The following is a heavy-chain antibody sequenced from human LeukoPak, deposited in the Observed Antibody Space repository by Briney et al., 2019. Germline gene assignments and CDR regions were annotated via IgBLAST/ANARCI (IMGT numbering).Heavy chain of an antibody. CDR2: VIAIFGDT. V-gene: IGHV1-69*13. CDR1: GGTFSSFP. J-gene: IGHJ3*02. D-gene: IGHD2-15*01. Sequence: SVKVSCKASGGTFSSFPIGWERQAPGQGLEWMGQVIAIFGDTKYAQKFQGRLTITADESSSTAYMELRSLRSEDTAMYYCARFPNVVAPSIGAIDIWGQGTMVIVSS. CDR3: ARFPNVVAPSIGAIDI.